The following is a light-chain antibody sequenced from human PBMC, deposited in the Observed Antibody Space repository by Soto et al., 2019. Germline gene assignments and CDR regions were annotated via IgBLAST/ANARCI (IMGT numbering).Light chain of an antibody. Sequence: DIQMTQSPSSLSASVGDRVTITCRASQSIATKLNWYQQKPGKAPQFLIYAASTLHRGVPLRFSGSGSETDFTLTISRVQPEDFATYYCQQSSSPPSTFGQGTKLEIK. J-gene: IGKJ2*01. V-gene: IGKV1-39*01. CDR3: QQSSSPPST. CDR2: AAS. CDR1: QSIATK.